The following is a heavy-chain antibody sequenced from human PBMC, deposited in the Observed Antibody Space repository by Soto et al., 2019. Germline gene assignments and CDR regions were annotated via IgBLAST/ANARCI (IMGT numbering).Heavy chain of an antibody. CDR3: VKGIEAPGGSWFYYYGLDV. Sequence: PGGSLRLSCSASGFTFSRSALHWVRQAPGKGLEYVSAISTNGGSTYYADSVKGRFTISKYNSMNTLYLQMSSLRAEDTAVYYCVKGIEAPGGSWFYYYGLDVWGQGTTVTVSS. D-gene: IGHD6-13*01. CDR2: ISTNGGST. J-gene: IGHJ6*02. V-gene: IGHV3-64D*08. CDR1: GFTFSRSA.